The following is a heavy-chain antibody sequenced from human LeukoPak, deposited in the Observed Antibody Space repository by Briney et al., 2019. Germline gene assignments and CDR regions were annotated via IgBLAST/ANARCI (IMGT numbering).Heavy chain of an antibody. V-gene: IGHV3-23*01. D-gene: IGHD3-22*01. CDR3: ARGTYYYDSSGYYSQDY. Sequence: PGGSLRLSCAASGFTFSSYAMSWVRQAPGKGLEWVSAISGRGGSTYYADSVKGRFTIYRDNSKNTLYLQMNSLRAEDTAVYYCARGTYYYDSSGYYSQDYWGQGTLVTVSS. CDR1: GFTFSSYA. J-gene: IGHJ4*02. CDR2: ISGRGGST.